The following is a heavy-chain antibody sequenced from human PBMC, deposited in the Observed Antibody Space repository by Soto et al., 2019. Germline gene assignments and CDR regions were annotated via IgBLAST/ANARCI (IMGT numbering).Heavy chain of an antibody. CDR3: AKSDDSSGYYYLSY. CDR1: GFTFSSYG. J-gene: IGHJ4*02. D-gene: IGHD3-22*01. CDR2: ISYDGSNK. V-gene: IGHV3-30*18. Sequence: QVQLVESGGGVVQPGRSLRLSCAASGFTFSSYGMHWVRQAPGKGLEWVAVISYDGSNKYYADSVKGRFTISRDNSKNTLYLQMNSLRAEDTAVYYCAKSDDSSGYYYLSYWGQGTLVTVSS.